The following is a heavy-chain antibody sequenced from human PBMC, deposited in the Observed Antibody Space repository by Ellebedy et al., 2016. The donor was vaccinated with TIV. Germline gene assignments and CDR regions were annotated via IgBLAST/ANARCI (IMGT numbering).Heavy chain of an antibody. CDR3: ARVTRYHVLDV. CDR2: IYYSGST. V-gene: IGHV4-59*01. J-gene: IGHJ6*02. D-gene: IGHD2-2*01. CDR1: GGSISSYY. Sequence: MPSETLSLTCTVSGGSISSYYWSWIRQPPGKGLEWIGYIYYSGSTNYNPSLKSRVTISVDTSKNQFSLKLSSVTAADTAVYYWARVTRYHVLDVWGQGTTVTVSS.